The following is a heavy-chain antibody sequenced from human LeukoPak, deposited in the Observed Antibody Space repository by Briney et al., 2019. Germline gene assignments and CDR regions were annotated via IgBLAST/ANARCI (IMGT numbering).Heavy chain of an antibody. J-gene: IGHJ4*02. Sequence: ASVKVCCKAYGYTFTSYGITRGRRAPGQGAEWMGWMGAYAGKAAYAQKFQGRVTMTTDTCTNTAYMELRSLSSDDTAVYYCARDLGNRVATTPDHWGQGTLVTVSS. CDR2: MGAYAGKA. V-gene: IGHV1-18*01. CDR3: ARDLGNRVATTPDH. D-gene: IGHD5-12*01. CDR1: GYTFTSYG.